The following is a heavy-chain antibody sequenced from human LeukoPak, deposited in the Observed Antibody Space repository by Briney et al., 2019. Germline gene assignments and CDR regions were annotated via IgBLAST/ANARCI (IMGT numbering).Heavy chain of an antibody. CDR3: ARVMRERHHFDS. Sequence: SVKVSCKVSGASLTSHIMDWLRQAPGLGLEWMGLINPALKTSNYAQKFQGRVTITAEESTNTAYMELTSLTSDDTAVYYCARVMRERHHFDSWGQGTPVIVSS. J-gene: IGHJ4*02. CDR1: GASLTSHI. V-gene: IGHV1-69*08. CDR2: INPALKTS. D-gene: IGHD1-26*01.